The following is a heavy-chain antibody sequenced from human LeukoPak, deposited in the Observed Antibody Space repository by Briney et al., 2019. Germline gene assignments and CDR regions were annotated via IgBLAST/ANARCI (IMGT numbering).Heavy chain of an antibody. CDR2: IYHSGST. Sequence: NPSDTLSLTCAVSGYSISSGYYWGWIRQPPGKGLEWIGSIYHSGSTYYNPSLKSRVTISVDTSKNQFSLKLSSVTAADTAVYYCARQRPREYYFDYWGQGTLVTVSS. CDR3: ARQRPREYYFDY. CDR1: GYSISSGYY. J-gene: IGHJ4*02. V-gene: IGHV4-38-2*01.